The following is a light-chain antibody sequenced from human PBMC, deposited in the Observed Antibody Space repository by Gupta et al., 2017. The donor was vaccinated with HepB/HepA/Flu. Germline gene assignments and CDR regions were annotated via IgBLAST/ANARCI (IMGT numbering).Light chain of an antibody. V-gene: IGLV3-1*01. CDR3: QAWDSSTVVV. CDR1: RLEDKY. CDR2: RDS. Sequence: YKLTQPLSVSVSPGQPASIPCSGDRLEDKYVCWYQQKPGQTPVVVIYRDSKRPPGIPERFSGSNSGNTATLTISGTQAMDEADYYCQAWDSSTVVVFGGGTKLTVL. J-gene: IGLJ2*01.